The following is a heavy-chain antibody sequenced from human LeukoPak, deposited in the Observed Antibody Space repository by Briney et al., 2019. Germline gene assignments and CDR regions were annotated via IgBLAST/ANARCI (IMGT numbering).Heavy chain of an antibody. Sequence: PGGSLRLSCAVSGFTFSSYDMHWVRQAPGKGLEWVALISYDGSYKYYADSMKGRFTISRDNSKNTLYLQMNSLRAEDTAVYYCAKARYYFDYWGQGTLVTVSS. V-gene: IGHV3-30*18. CDR2: ISYDGSYK. CDR3: AKARYYFDY. J-gene: IGHJ4*02. CDR1: GFTFSSYD.